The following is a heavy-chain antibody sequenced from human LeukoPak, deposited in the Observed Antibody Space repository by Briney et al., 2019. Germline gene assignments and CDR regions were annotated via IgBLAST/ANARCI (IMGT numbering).Heavy chain of an antibody. J-gene: IGHJ4*02. CDR3: AKDHRHNYGDYLFDS. D-gene: IGHD4-17*01. CDR1: GFTFSSYG. CDR2: ISYDGSNK. Sequence: GGSLRLSCAASGFTFSSYGMHWVRQAPGKGLEWVAVISYDGSNKYYTDSLKGRFTISRDNSKNTLYLQMNSLRAEDTAVYYCAKDHRHNYGDYLFDSWGQGTLVTVSS. V-gene: IGHV3-30*18.